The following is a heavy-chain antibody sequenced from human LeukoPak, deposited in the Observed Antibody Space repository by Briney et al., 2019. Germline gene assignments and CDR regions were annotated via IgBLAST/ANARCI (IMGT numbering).Heavy chain of an antibody. CDR3: ARDHPVLRYFDWSPKGFDP. CDR1: GGSISSYY. D-gene: IGHD3-9*01. Sequence: PSETLSLTCTVSGGSISSYYWSWIRQPPGKGLEWIGEINHSGSTNYNPSLKSRVTISVDTSKNQFSLKLSSVTAADTAVYYCARDHPVLRYFDWSPKGFDPWGQGTLVTVSS. V-gene: IGHV4-34*01. J-gene: IGHJ5*02. CDR2: INHSGST.